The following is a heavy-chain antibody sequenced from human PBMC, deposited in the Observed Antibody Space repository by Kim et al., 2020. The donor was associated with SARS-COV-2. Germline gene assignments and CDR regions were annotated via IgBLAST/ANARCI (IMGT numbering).Heavy chain of an antibody. CDR2: ISSSSSYI. V-gene: IGHV3-21*01. D-gene: IGHD6-19*01. J-gene: IGHJ4*02. CDR3: ARGRLSSGWSDY. Sequence: GGSLRLSCAASGFTFSSYSMNWVRQAPGKGLEWISSISSSSSYIYYADSVKGRFTISRDNAKNSLYLQMNSLRAEDTAVYYCARGRLSSGWSDYWGQGTLLTVSS. CDR1: GFTFSSYS.